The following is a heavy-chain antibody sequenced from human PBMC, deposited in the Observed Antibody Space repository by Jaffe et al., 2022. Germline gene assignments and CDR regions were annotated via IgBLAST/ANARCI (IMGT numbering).Heavy chain of an antibody. Sequence: EVQLVESGGGLVQPGRSLRLSCAASGFTFDDYAMHWVRQAPGKGLEWVSGISWNSGSIGYADSVKGRFTISRDNAKNSLYLQMNSLRAEDTALYYCAKAARGMLWGYFDYWGQGTLVTVSS. CDR3: AKAARGMLWGYFDY. J-gene: IGHJ4*02. CDR2: ISWNSGSI. D-gene: IGHD2-8*01. V-gene: IGHV3-9*01. CDR1: GFTFDDYA.